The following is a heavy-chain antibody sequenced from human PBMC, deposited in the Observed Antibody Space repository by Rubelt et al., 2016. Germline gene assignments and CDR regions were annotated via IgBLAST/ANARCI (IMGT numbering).Heavy chain of an antibody. Sequence: GRSLRLSCAASGFTFDDYAMHWVRQAPGKGLEWVSGISWNSGSIGYADSVKGRFTISRDNSKNTLYLQMNSLRAVDTAVYYCATNSAGVHGMDVWGQGTTVTVSS. CDR2: ISWNSGSI. J-gene: IGHJ6*02. CDR3: ATNSAGVHGMDV. CDR1: GFTFDDYA. D-gene: IGHD6-13*01. V-gene: IGHV3-9*01.